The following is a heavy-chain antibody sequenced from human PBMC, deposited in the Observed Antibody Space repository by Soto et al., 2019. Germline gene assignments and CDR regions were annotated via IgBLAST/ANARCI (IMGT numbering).Heavy chain of an antibody. CDR1: GGTFGSYT. Sequence: QVQLVQSGAEVKEPGSSVKVSCKASGGTFGSYTISWVRQAPGQGLEWMGLSIPILGVANYAQKFQGGVTSTADKSTNTAYMELNSLRSEDTAVYFCVGGYNGRLDYWGQGTLVTVSS. CDR3: VGGYNGRLDY. CDR2: SIPILGVA. V-gene: IGHV1-69*02. J-gene: IGHJ4*02. D-gene: IGHD5-12*01.